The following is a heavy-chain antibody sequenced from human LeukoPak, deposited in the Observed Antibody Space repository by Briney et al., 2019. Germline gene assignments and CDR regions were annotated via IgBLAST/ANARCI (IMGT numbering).Heavy chain of an antibody. J-gene: IGHJ4*02. D-gene: IGHD2-21*01. CDR2: ISGSGGST. CDR3: AKFLPTHIVVANYYFDY. CDR1: GFTFSSYA. V-gene: IGHV3-23*01. Sequence: GGSLRLSCAASGFTFSSYAMSWFRQAPGKGLEWVSAISGSGGSTYYADSVKGRFTLSRDNSKNTLYLQMNSLRAEDTAVYYCAKFLPTHIVVANYYFDYWGQGTLVTVSS.